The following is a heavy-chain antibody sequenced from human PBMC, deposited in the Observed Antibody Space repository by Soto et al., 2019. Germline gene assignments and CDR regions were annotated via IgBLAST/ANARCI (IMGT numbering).Heavy chain of an antibody. CDR3: AKARYTIVVVTDQLNYFDY. Sequence: GGSLRLSCAASGFTFSSYAMSWVRQAPGKGLEWVSAISGSGGSTYYADSVKGRFTISRDNSKNTLYLQMNSLRAEDTAVYYCAKARYTIVVVTDQLNYFDYWGQGTLVTVSS. J-gene: IGHJ4*02. V-gene: IGHV3-23*01. D-gene: IGHD3-22*01. CDR1: GFTFSSYA. CDR2: ISGSGGST.